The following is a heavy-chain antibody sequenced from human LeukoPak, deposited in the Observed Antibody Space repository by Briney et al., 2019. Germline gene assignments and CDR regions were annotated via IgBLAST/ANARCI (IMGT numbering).Heavy chain of an antibody. J-gene: IGHJ4*02. D-gene: IGHD4-17*01. CDR1: GYTFTGYY. CDR2: INPNSGGT. V-gene: IGHV1-2*02. Sequence: ASVKVSCKASGYTFTGYYMHWVRQVPGQGLEWMGWINPNSGGTNYAQKFQGRVTMTRDTSISTAYMELSRLRSDDTAVYYCAREAEGDYGGSYSPLFDYWGQGTLVTVSS. CDR3: AREAEGDYGGSYSPLFDY.